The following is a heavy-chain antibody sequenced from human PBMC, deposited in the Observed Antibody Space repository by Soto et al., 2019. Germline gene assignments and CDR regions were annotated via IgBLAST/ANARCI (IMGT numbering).Heavy chain of an antibody. V-gene: IGHV4-61*01. Sequence: SETLSLTCTVSGGSVSSGSYYWSWIRQPPGKGLEWIGYIYYSGSTNYNPSLKSRVTISVDTSKNQFSLKLSSVTAADTAVYYCAKQVTWGQGTLVTVSS. CDR1: GGSVSSGSYY. CDR3: AKQVT. J-gene: IGHJ4*02. D-gene: IGHD4-4*01. CDR2: IYYSGST.